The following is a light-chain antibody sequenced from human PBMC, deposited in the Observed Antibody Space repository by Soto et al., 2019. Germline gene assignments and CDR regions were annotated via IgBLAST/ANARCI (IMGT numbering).Light chain of an antibody. Sequence: DIQMTQSPSSLSASVGDRVTITCRARESIARHLNWYQQKPGKAPRLLIYAASSLQNGVPSRFRGGGSGTDFTLTISNLKPEDFATYYCQQSYSTLSISFGQGTRLEIK. V-gene: IGKV1-39*01. CDR3: QQSYSTLSIS. CDR2: AAS. CDR1: ESIARH. J-gene: IGKJ5*01.